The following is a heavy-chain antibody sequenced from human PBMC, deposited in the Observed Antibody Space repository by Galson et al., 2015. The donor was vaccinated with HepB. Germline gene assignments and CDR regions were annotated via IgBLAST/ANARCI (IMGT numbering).Heavy chain of an antibody. CDR1: GYRFTDNG. J-gene: IGHJ4*02. V-gene: IGHV1-18*01. Sequence: SVKVSCKASGYRFTDNGISWVRQAPGQGLEWMAWISTNSGNTNYAQKFQGRVTVTTDTSTSTAYTELRSLKSEDTAVYFCARGRNYRFDSWGQGTLVTVSS. D-gene: IGHD1-7*01. CDR3: ARGRNYRFDS. CDR2: ISTNSGNT.